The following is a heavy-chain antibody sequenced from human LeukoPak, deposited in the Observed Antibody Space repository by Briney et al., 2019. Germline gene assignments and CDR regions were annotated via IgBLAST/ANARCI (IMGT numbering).Heavy chain of an antibody. CDR2: IYYSGST. J-gene: IGHJ4*02. D-gene: IGHD3-3*01. V-gene: IGHV4-59*08. CDR3: ASAKTDFWSGYYSY. CDR1: GGSISSYY. Sequence: SETLSLTCTVSGGSISSYYWSWIRQPPGKGLEWIGYIYYSGSTNYNPSLKSRVTISVDTSKNQFSLKLSSVTAADTAVYYCASAKTDFWSGYYSYWGQGTLVTVSS.